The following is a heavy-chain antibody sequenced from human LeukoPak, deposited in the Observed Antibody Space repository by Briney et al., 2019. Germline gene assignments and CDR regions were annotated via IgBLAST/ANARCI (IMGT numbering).Heavy chain of an antibody. CDR3: ARDSHAPGTVTVSCYFDN. J-gene: IGHJ4*02. CDR1: GFTIGNYA. V-gene: IGHV3-30-3*01. Sequence: GGSLRLSCLASGFTIGNYAMHWVRQAPDKGLEWVAVMSSTGNNKYYAGSVKGRFTISRDNSRNTLYLEMNSLRAEDTALYYCARDSHAPGTVTVSCYFDNWGQGAWSPSPQ. D-gene: IGHD5-18*01. CDR2: MSSTGNNK.